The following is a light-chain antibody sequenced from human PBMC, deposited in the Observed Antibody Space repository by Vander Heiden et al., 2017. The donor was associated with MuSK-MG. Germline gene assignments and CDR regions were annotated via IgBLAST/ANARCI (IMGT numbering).Light chain of an antibody. CDR3: QLWDSATDQAV. Sequence: YVVTQPPSLSVAPGKTASITCGGHTIEAASVHWYQQRPGQAPVLIIYYDRDRPSGIPERFSGSNSGNTATLTISRVEAGDEADYYCQLWDSATDQAVFGGGTKLTVL. J-gene: IGLJ2*01. CDR1: TIEAAS. CDR2: YDR. V-gene: IGLV3-21*04.